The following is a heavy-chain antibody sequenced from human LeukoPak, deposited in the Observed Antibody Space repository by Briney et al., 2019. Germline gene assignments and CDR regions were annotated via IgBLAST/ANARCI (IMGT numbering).Heavy chain of an antibody. CDR3: AKDLGIAARMAFDY. Sequence: GGSLRLSCAASGFTFSSYAMHWVRQAPGKGLEWVAFIRYDGSNKYYADSVKGRFTISRDNSKNTLYLQMNSLRAEDTAVYYCAKDLGIAARMAFDYWGQGTLVTVSS. J-gene: IGHJ4*02. D-gene: IGHD6-6*01. CDR1: GFTFSSYA. CDR2: IRYDGSNK. V-gene: IGHV3-30*02.